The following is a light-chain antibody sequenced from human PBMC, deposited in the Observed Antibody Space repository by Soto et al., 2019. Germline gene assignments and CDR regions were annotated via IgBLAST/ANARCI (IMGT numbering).Light chain of an antibody. CDR3: SSYTSSSILDVV. CDR1: SSDVGAYNY. CDR2: VVS. V-gene: IGLV2-14*01. Sequence: QSALTQPASVSGSPGQSITISCTGTSSDVGAYNYVSWYQQKPGKAPKLMIYVVSYRPSGVSNRFSGSKSGNTASLTISGLQAEDEADYYCSSYTSSSILDVVFGGGTKLTVL. J-gene: IGLJ2*01.